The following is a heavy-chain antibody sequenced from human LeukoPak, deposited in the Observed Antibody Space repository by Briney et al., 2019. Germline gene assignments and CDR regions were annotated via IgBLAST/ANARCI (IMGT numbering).Heavy chain of an antibody. D-gene: IGHD2-2*01. J-gene: IGHJ4*02. CDR3: TRDWHCSSTSCYSYD. CDR2: IRSKASGATA. Sequence: PGGSLRLSCTTSGFIFGDYAMSWLRQAPGKGLEWLGYIRSKASGATAEYAASVKGRFTISRDDSKRIAYLQMNSLKTEDTALYFCTRDWHCSSTSCYSYDWGQGTLVTVSS. V-gene: IGHV3-49*03. CDR1: GFIFGDYA.